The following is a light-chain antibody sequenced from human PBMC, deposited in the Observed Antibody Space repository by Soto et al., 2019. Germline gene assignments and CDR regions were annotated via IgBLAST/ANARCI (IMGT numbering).Light chain of an antibody. CDR1: QGISNY. J-gene: IGKJ1*01. V-gene: IGKV1-6*02. CDR3: LQDYNYPWT. Sequence: IQMPRSPSSLSTSVGDSVPITCRASQGISNYLGWYQQKPGKAPKLLIYAASSLQSGVPSRFSGSGSGTDFTLTISSLQPEDFATYYCLQDYNYPWTFGQGTKVDIK. CDR2: AAS.